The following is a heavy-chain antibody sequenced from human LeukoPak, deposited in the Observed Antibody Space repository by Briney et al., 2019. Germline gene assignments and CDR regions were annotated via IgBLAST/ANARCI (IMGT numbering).Heavy chain of an antibody. CDR1: GFTFSSYA. CDR3: AKARIPYSSGWYD. Sequence: GGSLRLSCAASGFTFSSYAMHWVRQAPGKGLEWVAVISYDGSNKYYADSVKGRFTISRDNSKNTLYLQMNSLRAEDTAVYYCAKARIPYSSGWYDWGQGTLVTVSS. CDR2: ISYDGSNK. J-gene: IGHJ4*02. D-gene: IGHD6-19*01. V-gene: IGHV3-30-3*01.